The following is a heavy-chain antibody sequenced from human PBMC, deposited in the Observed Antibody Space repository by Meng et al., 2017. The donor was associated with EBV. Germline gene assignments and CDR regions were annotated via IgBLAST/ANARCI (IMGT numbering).Heavy chain of an antibody. D-gene: IGHD3-10*01. J-gene: IGHJ4*02. Sequence: QVQLVQSAAGVKKPGSSVKVSCKTSGGPFRNYAISWVRQAPGQGLEWLGGFLPTLGAPNYAQKFHGRVSITADESTSTHYMDLSSLRSEDTAVYYCESESGRGYTPDYWGQGTLVTVSS. CDR3: ESESGRGYTPDY. CDR2: FLPTLGAP. V-gene: IGHV1-69*01. CDR1: GGPFRNYA.